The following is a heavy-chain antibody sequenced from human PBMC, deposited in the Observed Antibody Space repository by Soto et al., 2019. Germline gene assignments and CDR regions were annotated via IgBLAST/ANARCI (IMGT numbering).Heavy chain of an antibody. CDR2: IYYSGST. CDR3: AASCVACCGFKYYGVDV. D-gene: IGHD2-21*01. V-gene: IGHV4-31*03. CDR1: GGSITSGGYY. Sequence: QVQLQESGPGLVKPSQTLFLTCTVSGGSITSGGYYWSWIRQHRGKGLEWFGYIYYSGSTYYNPSLKSRVTRTVDTSKNHFSLKVSSVTAAETAVYYCAASCVACCGFKYYGVDVWGQGTTVTVSS. J-gene: IGHJ6*02.